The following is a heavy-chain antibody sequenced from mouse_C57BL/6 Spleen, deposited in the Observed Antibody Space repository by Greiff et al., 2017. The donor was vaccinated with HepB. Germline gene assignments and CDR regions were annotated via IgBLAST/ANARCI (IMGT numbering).Heavy chain of an antibody. Sequence: ESGPELVKPGASVKISCKASGYAFSSSWMNWVKQRPGKGLEWIGRIYPGDGDTNYNGKFKGKATLTADKSSSTAYMQLSSLTSEDSAVYFCARKLRGYAMDYWGQGTSVTVSS. CDR1: GYAFSSSW. CDR2: IYPGDGDT. CDR3: ARKLRGYAMDY. V-gene: IGHV1-82*01. J-gene: IGHJ4*01.